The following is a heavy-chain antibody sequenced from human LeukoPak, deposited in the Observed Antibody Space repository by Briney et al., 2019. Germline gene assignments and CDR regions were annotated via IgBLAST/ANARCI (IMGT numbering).Heavy chain of an antibody. J-gene: IGHJ4*02. D-gene: IGHD4-17*01. CDR1: GGSISSSSYY. CDR2: IYYSGST. CDR3: ASPPPYGAIYYFDY. Sequence: PSETLSLTCTVSGGSISSSSYYWGWIRQPPGKELEWIGSIYYSGSTYYNPSLKSRVTISVDTSKNQFSLKLSSVTAADTAVYYCASPPPYGAIYYFDYWGQGTLVTVSS. V-gene: IGHV4-39*07.